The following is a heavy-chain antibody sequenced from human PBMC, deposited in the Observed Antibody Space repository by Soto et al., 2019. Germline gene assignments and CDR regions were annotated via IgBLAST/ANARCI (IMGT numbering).Heavy chain of an antibody. CDR1: GGSMSENDYY. CDR2: IYDTWTT. J-gene: IGHJ3*02. CDR3: ARGIVRGGFDI. Sequence: QVQLQEAGPGLVRLSQTLSLTCTVAGGSMSENDYYWSWLRQSPGQGLQWIGYIYDTWTTSYSPSLKSRVTMSADTSRIQFSLKLTSVTAADTALYFCARGIVRGGFDIWGQGTLVTVSS. V-gene: IGHV4-30-4*01. D-gene: IGHD3-10*02.